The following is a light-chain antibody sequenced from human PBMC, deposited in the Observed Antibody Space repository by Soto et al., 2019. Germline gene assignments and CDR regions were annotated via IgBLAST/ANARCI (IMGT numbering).Light chain of an antibody. CDR2: DAS. J-gene: IGKJ3*01. Sequence: EVVLTQSPATLSLSPGERDTLSCRASQDIGPYLAWYQQKPGQAPRLLIHDASKRATGIPPRFSGSGSGPDFTLTISSLEPEDFAIYYCQQRSAIFTFGPGTKVDIK. CDR3: QQRSAIFT. V-gene: IGKV3-11*01. CDR1: QDIGPY.